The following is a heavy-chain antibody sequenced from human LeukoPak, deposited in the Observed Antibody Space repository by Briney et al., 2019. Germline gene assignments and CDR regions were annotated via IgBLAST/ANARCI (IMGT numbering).Heavy chain of an antibody. J-gene: IGHJ6*02. V-gene: IGHV1-8*01. D-gene: IGHD3-3*01. CDR1: GYTFTTYD. CDR2: MNPNSGNP. Sequence: ASVTVSFKASGYTFTTYDINWVRQATGQGLEWMGWMNPNSGNPGYAHKFHATVTITRNTSTSTAYMELSSLRSEDTAVYYCASALPYYAFWSGYYYYYGMDVWGQGTTVTVSS. CDR3: ASALPYYAFWSGYYYYYGMDV.